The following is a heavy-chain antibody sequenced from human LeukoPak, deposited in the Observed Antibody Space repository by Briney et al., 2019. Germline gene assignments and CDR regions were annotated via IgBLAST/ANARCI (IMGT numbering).Heavy chain of an antibody. D-gene: IGHD2/OR15-2a*01. CDR3: TKDPKYCTSTACHPDYLQH. V-gene: IGHV3-23*01. CDR2: VTGTVHRS. J-gene: IGHJ4*02. Sequence: PGGSVRLSCAVSGFNLNNYAMSWVRQAPGKGLEWVATVTGTVHRSYYADSVKGRFTVSRDTSNNAVFLQINNLRVDDTAIYYCTKDPKYCTSTACHPDYLQHWGQGALVSVSS. CDR1: GFNLNNYA.